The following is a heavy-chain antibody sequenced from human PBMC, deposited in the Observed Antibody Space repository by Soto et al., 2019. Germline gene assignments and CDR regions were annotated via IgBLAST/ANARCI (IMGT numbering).Heavy chain of an antibody. Sequence: LSLTCTVSGGSISSGGYYWSWIRQHPGKGLEWIGYIYYSGSTYYNPSLKSRVTISVDTSKNQFSLKLSSVTAADTAVYYCARGLYSGYDYLTNFDYWGQGTLVTVSS. CDR3: ARGLYSGYDYLTNFDY. J-gene: IGHJ4*02. D-gene: IGHD5-12*01. CDR1: GGSISSGGYY. CDR2: IYYSGST. V-gene: IGHV4-31*03.